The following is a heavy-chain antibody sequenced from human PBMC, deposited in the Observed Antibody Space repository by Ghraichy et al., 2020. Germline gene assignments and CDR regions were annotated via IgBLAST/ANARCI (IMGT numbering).Heavy chain of an antibody. V-gene: IGHV4-38-2*02. Sequence: SETLSLTCTVSGYSISSGYYWGWIRQPPGKGLEWIGSIYHSGSTYYNPSLKSRVTISVDTSKNQFSLKLSSVTAADTAVYYCARDELLWFGELLSDWGQGTLVTVSS. CDR1: GYSISSGYY. CDR3: ARDELLWFGELLSD. J-gene: IGHJ4*02. CDR2: IYHSGST. D-gene: IGHD3-10*01.